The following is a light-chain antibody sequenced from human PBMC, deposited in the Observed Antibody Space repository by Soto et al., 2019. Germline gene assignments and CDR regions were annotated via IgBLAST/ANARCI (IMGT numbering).Light chain of an antibody. V-gene: IGLV2-23*01. Sequence: QSALTQPASVSGSPGQSITISCTGTSSDVGNYNLVSWYQQYPGKAPKLMIYEDTKRPSGVSNRFSGSKSGNTASLTIFGLQAEDEADYYCCSYAGSYTWVFGGGTKVTVL. CDR2: EDT. CDR1: SSDVGNYNL. J-gene: IGLJ3*02. CDR3: CSYAGSYTWV.